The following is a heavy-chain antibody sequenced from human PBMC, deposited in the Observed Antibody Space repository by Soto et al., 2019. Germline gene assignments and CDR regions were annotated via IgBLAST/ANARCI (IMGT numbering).Heavy chain of an antibody. CDR1: GGSFSSSSYY. J-gene: IGHJ5*02. CDR2: IYYTGNT. V-gene: IGHV4-39*01. D-gene: IGHD3-22*01. Sequence: QLQLQESGPGLVKPSETLSLTCTVSGGSFSSSSYYWGWIRQPPGKELEWIASIYYTGNTHYNPSLKSRVTISVDTSKNQFSLKLSSVAAADTAVYYCASPYHYEGRGAVWDTWGQGTLVTVSS. CDR3: ASPYHYEGRGAVWDT.